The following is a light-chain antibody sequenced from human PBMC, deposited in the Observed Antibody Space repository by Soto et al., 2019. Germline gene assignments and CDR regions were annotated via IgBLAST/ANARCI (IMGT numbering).Light chain of an antibody. Sequence: QSALTQPPTLSGTPGQRGTISCSGSNSNIGRYSVNWYQHFPGTAPKILIYSDDERPSGVPDRFSGSKSGTSASLAISGLQSEEEAEYYCAAWDDNLNGPLFGGGTKLTVL. J-gene: IGLJ3*02. CDR3: AAWDDNLNGPL. CDR1: NSNIGRYS. CDR2: SDD. V-gene: IGLV1-44*01.